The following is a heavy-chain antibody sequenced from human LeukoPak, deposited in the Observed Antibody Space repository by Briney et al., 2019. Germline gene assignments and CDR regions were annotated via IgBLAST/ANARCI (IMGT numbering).Heavy chain of an antibody. V-gene: IGHV3-33*01. CDR1: GFTFSSYG. J-gene: IGHJ3*01. CDR2: IWYDGSNK. CDR3: ARDVGSSSPWDAFDV. Sequence: GSLRLSCAASGFTFSSYGMHWVRQAPGKGLEWVAVIWYDGSNKYYADSVKGRFTISRDNAKNSLYLQMNSLRAEDTAVYYCARDVGSSSPWDAFDVWGQGTMVTVSS. D-gene: IGHD6-13*01.